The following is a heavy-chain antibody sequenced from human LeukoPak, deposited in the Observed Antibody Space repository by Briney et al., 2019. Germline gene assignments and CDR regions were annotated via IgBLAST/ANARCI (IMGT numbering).Heavy chain of an antibody. Sequence: SETLSLTCTVSGGSISSSSYYWGWIRHPPGKGLEWIGSIYYSGSTYYNPSLKSRFPISLDTSKNQFSLKLSSVTAADTAVYYCARRFGSGWFPRGFDYWGQGTLVTVSS. CDR1: GGSISSSSYY. V-gene: IGHV4-39*01. CDR2: IYYSGST. D-gene: IGHD6-19*01. CDR3: ARRFGSGWFPRGFDY. J-gene: IGHJ4*02.